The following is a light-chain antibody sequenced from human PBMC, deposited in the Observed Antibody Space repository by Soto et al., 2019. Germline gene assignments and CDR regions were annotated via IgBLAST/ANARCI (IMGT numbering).Light chain of an antibody. CDR2: EVS. CDR3: SSYTSSSTLV. V-gene: IGLV2-14*01. CDR1: SSDVGGYNY. J-gene: IGLJ1*01. Sequence: QSALAQPASVSGSPGQSITISCTGTSSDVGGYNYVSWYQQHPGKAPKLMIYEVSNRPSGVSNRFTGSTSGNTASLTISGLHAEDEADYYCSSYTSSSTLVFGTGTKVTVL.